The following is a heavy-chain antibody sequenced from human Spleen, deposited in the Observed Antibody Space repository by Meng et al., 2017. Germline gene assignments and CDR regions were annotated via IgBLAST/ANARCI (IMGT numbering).Heavy chain of an antibody. J-gene: IGHJ4*02. CDR1: GFTVSSNH. CDR3: ARSGLAYFDY. V-gene: IGHV3-33*08. CDR2: IWYDGSNK. D-gene: IGHD6-25*01. Sequence: GGSLRLSCAASGFTVSSNHMSWVRQAPRKGLDWVAVIWYDGSNKYYADSVKGRFTISRDNSKNTLYLQMNSLRAEDTAVYYCARSGLAYFDYWGQGTLVTVSS.